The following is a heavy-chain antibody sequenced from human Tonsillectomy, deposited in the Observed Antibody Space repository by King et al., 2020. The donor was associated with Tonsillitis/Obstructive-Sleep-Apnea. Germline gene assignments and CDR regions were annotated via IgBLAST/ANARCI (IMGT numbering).Heavy chain of an antibody. V-gene: IGHV3-30*04. D-gene: IGHD6-19*01. CDR2: ISFDGSNK. CDR1: GFNFSTFA. J-gene: IGHJ4*02. CDR3: ARAFAADPSGALSAFDY. Sequence: VQLVESGGVVVQPGRSLRLSCAASGFNFSTFAIHWVRQAPGKGLDWVAVISFDGSNKYYTDSVKGRFTISRDNSKNTLYLRMNRLRSEDTAVYYCARAFAADPSGALSAFDYWGQGTLVSVSS.